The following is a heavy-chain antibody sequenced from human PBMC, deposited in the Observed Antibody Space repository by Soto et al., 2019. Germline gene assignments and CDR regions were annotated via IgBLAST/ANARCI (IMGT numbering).Heavy chain of an antibody. J-gene: IGHJ4*02. V-gene: IGHV4-39*01. CDR2: IHYSGST. Sequence: SETLSLTCTVSGGSISTSTYYWGWIRQPPGKGLEWIGSIHYSGSTYYNPSLISRVTISVDTSKNQFSLKLDSVTAADTAVYYCARNPMVGPGPNHFDSSGQGTLVTVSS. CDR1: GGSISTSTYY. CDR3: ARNPMVGPGPNHFDS. D-gene: IGHD3-10*01.